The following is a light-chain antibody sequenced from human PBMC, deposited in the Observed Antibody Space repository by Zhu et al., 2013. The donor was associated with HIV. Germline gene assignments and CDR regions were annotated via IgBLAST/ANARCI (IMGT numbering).Light chain of an antibody. Sequence: DIQLTQSPSFLSASVGDRVTITCRASQRISSFLAWYQQKPGKAPQLLIYGASTLEGGVPSRFSGSGSGAEFTLTISSLQPEDFATYYCQQLKTYPRSFGQGTKVEI. J-gene: IGKJ2*01. CDR1: QRISSF. CDR3: QQLKTYPRS. V-gene: IGKV1-9*01. CDR2: GAS.